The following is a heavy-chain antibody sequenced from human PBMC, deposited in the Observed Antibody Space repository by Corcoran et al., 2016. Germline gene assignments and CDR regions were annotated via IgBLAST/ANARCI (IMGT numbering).Heavy chain of an antibody. CDR1: GGSSSGYY. V-gene: IGHV4-34*01. Sequence: QVQLQQWGAGLLKPSETLSLTWAVYGGSSSGYYWSWLRQPPGKRREWIGEINHSGSSNYNPSLKSRVTISVDTSKNQFSLKLSSVTAAATAVYYSARAGPPASTSTRPHYYYGMDVCGQGTTVTVSS. D-gene: IGHD2-2*01. CDR3: ARAGPPASTSTRPHYYYGMDV. J-gene: IGHJ6*02. CDR2: INHSGSS.